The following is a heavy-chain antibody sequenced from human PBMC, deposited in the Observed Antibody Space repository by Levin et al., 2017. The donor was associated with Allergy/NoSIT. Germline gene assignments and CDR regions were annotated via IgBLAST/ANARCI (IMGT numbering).Heavy chain of an antibody. J-gene: IGHJ3*01. CDR2: TRNKANNYTT. Sequence: GGSLRLSCAASGFTFSDHYMDWVRQAPGKGLEWVGRTRNKANNYTTEYAASVKGRFTISRDDSKNSLYLQMNSLKTEDTAVYYCARMTSLVVTVMSAFDVWGHGTMVTVSS. CDR1: GFTFSDHY. V-gene: IGHV3-72*01. CDR3: ARMTSLVVTVMSAFDV. D-gene: IGHD2-21*02.